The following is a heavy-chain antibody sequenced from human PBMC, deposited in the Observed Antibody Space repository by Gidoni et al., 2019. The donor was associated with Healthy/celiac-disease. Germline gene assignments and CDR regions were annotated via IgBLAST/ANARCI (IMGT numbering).Heavy chain of an antibody. Sequence: QVQLVQSGAEVKKPGSSVKVSCKAPGGTFSSYAISWVRQAPGQGLEWMGGIIPIFGTANYAQNIQGRVTITADESTSTAYMELSSLRSEDTAVYYCARGQLPYYYDSSGYYHEITFDYWGQGTLVTVSS. CDR2: IIPIFGTA. V-gene: IGHV1-69*01. CDR3: ARGQLPYYYDSSGYYHEITFDY. D-gene: IGHD3-22*01. CDR1: GGTFSSYA. J-gene: IGHJ4*02.